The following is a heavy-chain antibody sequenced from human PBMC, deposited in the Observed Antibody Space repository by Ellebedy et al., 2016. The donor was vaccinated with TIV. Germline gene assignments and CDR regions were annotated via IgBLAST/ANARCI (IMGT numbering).Heavy chain of an antibody. V-gene: IGHV3-11*01. CDR1: GFTFSDYW. J-gene: IGHJ6*02. Sequence: GGSLRLSXAASGFTFSDYWMNWVRQAPGKGLEWVSYISTSGSTIYCADSVKGRFTISRDNAKNSLYLQMNSLRAEDTAVYYCAKPIGQMTQFQHAMDVWGQGTTVTVSS. D-gene: IGHD5-24*01. CDR2: ISTSGSTI. CDR3: AKPIGQMTQFQHAMDV.